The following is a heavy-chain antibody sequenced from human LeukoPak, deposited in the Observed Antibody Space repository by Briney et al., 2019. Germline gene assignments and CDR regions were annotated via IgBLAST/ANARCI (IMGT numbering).Heavy chain of an antibody. V-gene: IGHV1-46*01. Sequence: ASVKVSCKASGYSFTTYYMHWVRQAPGQGLEWMGTINPRDKTTSYAQKFQGTVTMTRDTSTSTVYMELSSLRSEDTAVYYCARVDHYGGNSVGYWGQGTLVTASS. CDR3: ARVDHYGGNSVGY. CDR2: INPRDKTT. D-gene: IGHD4-23*01. J-gene: IGHJ4*02. CDR1: GYSFTTYY.